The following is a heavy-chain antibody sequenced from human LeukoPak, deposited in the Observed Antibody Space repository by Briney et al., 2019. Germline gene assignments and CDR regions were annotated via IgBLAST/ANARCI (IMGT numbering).Heavy chain of an antibody. D-gene: IGHD3-22*01. Sequence: PGGSLRLSCATSGFTFSSYGMHWVRQAPGKGLEWVSSISSSSSYIYYADSVKGRFTISRDNVKNSLYLQMNSLRAEDTAVYYCARVPSTMRGNYWGQGTLVTVSS. CDR3: ARVPSTMRGNY. CDR1: GFTFSSYG. CDR2: ISSSSSYI. J-gene: IGHJ4*02. V-gene: IGHV3-21*01.